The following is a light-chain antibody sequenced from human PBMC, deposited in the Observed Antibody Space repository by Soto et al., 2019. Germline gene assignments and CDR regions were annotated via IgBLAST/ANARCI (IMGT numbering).Light chain of an antibody. Sequence: EIVMTQSPATLSVSPGERATLSCRASQSVSSNLAWYQQKPGQAPTLLIYGASTRATGIPARFSGSGSGTEFPLTISSLQSEDFAVYCCQQYNNWPPYTFGQGTKLEIK. V-gene: IGKV3-15*01. CDR3: QQYNNWPPYT. J-gene: IGKJ2*01. CDR1: QSVSSN. CDR2: GAS.